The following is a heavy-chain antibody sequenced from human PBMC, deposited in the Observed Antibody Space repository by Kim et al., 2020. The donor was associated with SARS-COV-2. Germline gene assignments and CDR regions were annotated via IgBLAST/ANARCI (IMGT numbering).Heavy chain of an antibody. D-gene: IGHD3-9*01. V-gene: IGHV5-51*01. Sequence: GESLKISCQVSGYTVTSYWVGWVRQLPGKGLEWMGIIYLGDSDTTYSPSFQGQVTISSDESNNTAYLPWSSLKASDPAIYFCLGGLWLQLNYWGQVTQVT. CDR3: LGGLWLQLNY. J-gene: IGHJ4*02. CDR2: IYLGDSDT. CDR1: GYTVTSYW.